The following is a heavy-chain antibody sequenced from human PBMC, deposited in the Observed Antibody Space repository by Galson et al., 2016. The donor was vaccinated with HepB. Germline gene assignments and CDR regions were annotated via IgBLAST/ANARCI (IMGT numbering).Heavy chain of an antibody. Sequence: SLRLSCAVSGFISDDYAMHWVRQVPGTGLEWVSGISWKRGSIGYADSVEGRFTISRDNAKNSLYLQMNSLRTADTAFYYCARSSRSWNAGTYYYNRMDVWGQGTRVTVSS. V-gene: IGHV3-9*02. CDR2: ISWKRGSI. D-gene: IGHD1-1*01. CDR1: GFISDDYA. J-gene: IGHJ6*02. CDR3: ARSSRSWNAGTYYYNRMDV.